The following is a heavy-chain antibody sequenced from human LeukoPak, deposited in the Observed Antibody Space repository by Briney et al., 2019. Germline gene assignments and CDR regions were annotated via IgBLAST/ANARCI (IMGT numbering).Heavy chain of an antibody. D-gene: IGHD2-15*01. CDR1: GFTFSSSA. J-gene: IGHJ6*02. CDR2: IRSKANSYAT. CDR3: TSLGEGGGCRYRHYYYYGMDV. Sequence: SLTLSCAVSGFTFSSSAIHWVRHPSGKGLDWVGRIRSKANSYATAYAASVKCRFITSRDDSKNTAYLQMNRLKTEATAVYSCTSLGEGGGCRYRHYYYYGMDVWGQGTTVTVSS. V-gene: IGHV3-73*01.